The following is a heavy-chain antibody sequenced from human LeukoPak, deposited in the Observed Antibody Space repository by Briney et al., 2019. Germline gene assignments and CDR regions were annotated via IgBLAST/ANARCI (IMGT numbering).Heavy chain of an antibody. D-gene: IGHD2-15*01. CDR2: IYHTGST. Sequence: PSETLSLTCAVSGGSTSSGAYSWSWIRQPPGKGLEWIGFIYHTGSTYYNPSLKSRVTISVDTSKNQFSLKLSSVTAADTAVYYCARLGYCSGGGCFGNWFDPWGQGTLVTVSS. V-gene: IGHV4-30-4*07. CDR3: ARLGYCSGGGCFGNWFDP. J-gene: IGHJ5*02. CDR1: GGSTSSGAYS.